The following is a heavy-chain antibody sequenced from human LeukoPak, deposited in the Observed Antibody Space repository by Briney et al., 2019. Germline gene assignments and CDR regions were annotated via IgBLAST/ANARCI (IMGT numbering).Heavy chain of an antibody. Sequence: SVKVSCKASGGTFSSYAISWVRQAPGQGLEWMGGIIPIFGTANYAQKFQGRVTITADKSTSTAYMELSSRRSEDTAVYYCAREAAVAGTEYWGQGTLVTVSS. J-gene: IGHJ4*02. CDR2: IIPIFGTA. CDR3: AREAAVAGTEY. D-gene: IGHD6-19*01. CDR1: GGTFSSYA. V-gene: IGHV1-69*06.